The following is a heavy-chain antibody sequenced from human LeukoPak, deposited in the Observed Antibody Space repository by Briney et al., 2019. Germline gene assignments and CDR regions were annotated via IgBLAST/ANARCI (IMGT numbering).Heavy chain of an antibody. CDR3: ARVLRRYYFDY. CDR1: AGSISSYY. J-gene: IGHJ4*02. D-gene: IGHD2-15*01. Sequence: SETLSLTCSVSAGSISSYYWSWIRQPPGKGLEWIGYIYYSGSTNYNPSLKSRVTISVDTSKNQFSLKLSSVTAADTAVYYCARVLRRYYFDYWGQGTLVTVSS. CDR2: IYYSGST. V-gene: IGHV4-59*01.